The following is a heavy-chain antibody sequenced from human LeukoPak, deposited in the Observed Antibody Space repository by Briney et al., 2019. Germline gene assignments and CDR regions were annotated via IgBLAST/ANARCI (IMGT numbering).Heavy chain of an antibody. CDR2: INHSGST. J-gene: IGHJ4*02. D-gene: IGHD6-13*01. Sequence: SETLSLTCTVSGGSISSYYWSWIRQPPGKGLEWIGEINHSGSTNYNPSLKSRVTISVDTSKNQFSLKLSSVTAADTAVYYCARRVVSNSSSWENDYWGQGTLVTVSS. V-gene: IGHV4-34*01. CDR1: GGSISSYY. CDR3: ARRVVSNSSSWENDY.